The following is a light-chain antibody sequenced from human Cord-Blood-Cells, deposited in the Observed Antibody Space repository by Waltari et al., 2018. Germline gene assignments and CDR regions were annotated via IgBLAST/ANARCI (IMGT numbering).Light chain of an antibody. V-gene: IGKV3-20*01. J-gene: IGKJ4*01. CDR3: QQYGSSPLT. CDR2: GAS. Sequence: EIVLMRSPGTLSLPPGESATIPCRASQSVSSSYLAWYHQTPGQARRLLIYGASSRSPGIPDRLSGSVAGADFTLTICRLEPEDFEVYYCQQYGSSPLTFVGGTNGESK. CDR1: QSVSSSY.